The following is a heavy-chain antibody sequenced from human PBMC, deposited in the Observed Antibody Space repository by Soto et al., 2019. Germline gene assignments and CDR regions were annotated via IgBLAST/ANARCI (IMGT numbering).Heavy chain of an antibody. J-gene: IGHJ4*02. D-gene: IGHD1-26*01. CDR3: ARDSPRHSGSYPPDY. CDR1: GFTFSSYS. Sequence: PGGSLRLSCAASGFTFSSYSMNWVRQAPGKGLEWVSYISSSSSTIHYSDSVKGRFTISRDNAKNSLYLQMNSLRAEDTAVYYCARDSPRHSGSYPPDYWGQGTLVTVSS. V-gene: IGHV3-48*01. CDR2: ISSSSSTI.